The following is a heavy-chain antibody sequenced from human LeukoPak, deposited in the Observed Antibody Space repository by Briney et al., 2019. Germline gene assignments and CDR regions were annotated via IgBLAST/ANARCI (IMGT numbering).Heavy chain of an antibody. D-gene: IGHD3-9*01. Sequence: PSETLSLTCTVSGGSISSYYWSWIRQPPGKGLEWIGYIYYNGNTNYNPSLKSRVTISVDTSKNQFSLKLSSVTAADTAVYYCARLNFDWLFVRFDPWGQGTLVTVSS. J-gene: IGHJ5*02. CDR2: IYYNGNT. CDR3: ARLNFDWLFVRFDP. CDR1: GGSISSYY. V-gene: IGHV4-59*08.